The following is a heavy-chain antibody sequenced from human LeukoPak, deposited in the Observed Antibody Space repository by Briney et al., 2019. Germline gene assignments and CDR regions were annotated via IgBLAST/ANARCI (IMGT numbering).Heavy chain of an antibody. V-gene: IGHV3-23*01. CDR2: ISGSGGST. CDR3: AKSITNLDAFDI. Sequence: PGGSLRLSCAASGFTFSSYAMSWVRQAPGKGLEWVPAISGSGGSTYYADSVKGRFTISRDNSKNTLYLQMNSLRAEDTAVYYCAKSITNLDAFDIWGQGTMVTVSS. D-gene: IGHD1-20*01. J-gene: IGHJ3*02. CDR1: GFTFSSYA.